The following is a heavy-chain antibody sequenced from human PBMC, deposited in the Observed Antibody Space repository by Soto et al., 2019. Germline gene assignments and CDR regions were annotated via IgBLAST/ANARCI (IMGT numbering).Heavy chain of an antibody. J-gene: IGHJ4*02. CDR2: VSTYNGNT. CDR3: TRGAGQGSGSYD. D-gene: IGHD3-10*01. V-gene: IGHV1-18*01. Sequence: QVQLVQSGAEVKKPGASVKVSCKASGYIFTSFGIPGVRRAPGQGLEWMGWVSTYNGNTKYAQKLQGRVTMSTDTSTSTAYMELRSLRSDDTAVYYCTRGAGQGSGSYDWGQGTLVTVSS. CDR1: GYIFTSFG.